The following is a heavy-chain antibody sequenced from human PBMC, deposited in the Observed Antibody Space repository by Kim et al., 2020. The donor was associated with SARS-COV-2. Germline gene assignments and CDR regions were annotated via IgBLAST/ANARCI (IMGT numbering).Heavy chain of an antibody. D-gene: IGHD3-16*01. CDR2: GTGNT. J-gene: IGHJ4*02. CDR3: LGGFYFDY. V-gene: IGHV1-3*01. Sequence: GTGNTRYPQNFQCRVTFTTDTSASTAYMELSFLRSEDSAVYYCLGGFYFDYWGQGTLVTVSS.